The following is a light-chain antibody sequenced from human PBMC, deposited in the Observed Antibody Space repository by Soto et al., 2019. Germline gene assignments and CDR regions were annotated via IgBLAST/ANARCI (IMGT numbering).Light chain of an antibody. CDR2: AAS. CDR1: QNVDNF. Sequence: DIQMTQSPSSLSASVGDRVTITCRASQNVDNFFNWYQQKPGKAPKLLIYAASSLQSGVPSRFSGSGSGTDFTLTISSLQPADFATYYCQQSYSTWTFGQGTKVEIK. CDR3: QQSYSTWT. J-gene: IGKJ1*01. V-gene: IGKV1-39*01.